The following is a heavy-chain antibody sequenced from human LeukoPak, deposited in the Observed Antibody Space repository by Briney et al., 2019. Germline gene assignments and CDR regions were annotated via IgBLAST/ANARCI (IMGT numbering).Heavy chain of an antibody. Sequence: ASVKVSCKASGYTFTSYYMHWVRQAPGQGLEWMGIINPSGGSTSYAQKLQGRVTMTTDTSTSTAYMELRSLRSDDTAVYYCARAPSMIAAAGDFQHWGQGTLVTVSS. CDR2: INPSGGST. V-gene: IGHV1-46*01. J-gene: IGHJ1*01. CDR3: ARAPSMIAAAGDFQH. CDR1: GYTFTSYY. D-gene: IGHD6-13*01.